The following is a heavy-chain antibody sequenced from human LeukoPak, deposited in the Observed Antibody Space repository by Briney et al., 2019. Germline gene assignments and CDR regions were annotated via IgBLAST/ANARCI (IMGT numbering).Heavy chain of an antibody. CDR1: GYTFTSYF. J-gene: IGHJ4*02. CDR2: INPSGGST. V-gene: IGHV1-46*01. D-gene: IGHD4-17*01. CDR3: ARDSADYGDYDY. Sequence: GASVKVSCTASGYTFTSYFMHWVRKAPGQGLDWMGIINPSGGSTSYAQKFQGRVTMTRDTSTSTVYMELSSLRSEDTAVYYCARDSADYGDYDYWGQGTLVTVSS.